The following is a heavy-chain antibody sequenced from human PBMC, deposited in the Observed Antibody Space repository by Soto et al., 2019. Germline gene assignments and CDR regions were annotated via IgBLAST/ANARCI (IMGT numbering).Heavy chain of an antibody. CDR3: YYGGNSRPFDY. D-gene: IGHD4-17*01. CDR2: IVVGSGNT. Sequence: ASVKVSCKASGFTFTSSAVQWVRQARGQRLEWIGWIVVGSGNTNYAQKFQERVTITRDMSTSTAYMELSSLRSEDTAVYYCYYGGNSRPFDYWGQGTLVTVSS. J-gene: IGHJ4*02. V-gene: IGHV1-58*01. CDR1: GFTFTSSA.